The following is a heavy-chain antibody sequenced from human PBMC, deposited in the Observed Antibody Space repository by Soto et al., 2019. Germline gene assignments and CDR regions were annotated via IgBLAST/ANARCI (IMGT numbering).Heavy chain of an antibody. D-gene: IGHD6-13*01. CDR1: GFTFDDYA. CDR3: AKDIQRHSKQQLVL. V-gene: IGHV3-9*01. Sequence: EVQLVESGGGLVQPGRSLRLSCAASGFTFDDYAMHWVRQAPGKGLEWVSGISWNSGSIGYADSVKGRFTISRDNAKNSLYLQMNSLRAEDTALYYCAKDIQRHSKQQLVLWGQGTLVTVSS. CDR2: ISWNSGSI. J-gene: IGHJ4*02.